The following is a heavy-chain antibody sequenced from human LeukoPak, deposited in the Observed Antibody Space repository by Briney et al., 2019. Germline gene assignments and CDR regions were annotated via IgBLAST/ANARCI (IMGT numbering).Heavy chain of an antibody. Sequence: GGSLRLSCAASGFTVSDYYMSWIRQAPGKGLEWVSYISSSGSTIYYADSVKGRFTISRDNAKNSLYLQINSLRAEDTAVYYCARSIVVVPAAKRQWFDPWGQGTLVTVSS. CDR2: ISSSGSTI. CDR3: ARSIVVVPAAKRQWFDP. J-gene: IGHJ5*02. D-gene: IGHD2-2*01. V-gene: IGHV3-11*04. CDR1: GFTVSDYY.